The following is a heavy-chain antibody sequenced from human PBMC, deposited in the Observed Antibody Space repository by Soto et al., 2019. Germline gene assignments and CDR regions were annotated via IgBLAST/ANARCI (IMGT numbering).Heavy chain of an antibody. CDR2: ISYDGSNK. CDR1: GFTFSSYA. Sequence: PWGSLRLSGAASGFTFSSYAMHWVGQAPGKGLEWVAVISYDGSNKYYADSVKGRFTISRDNSKNTLYLQMNSLRAEDTAVYYCAREVSIAAAGTIHYSYGMDVWGQGTTVTVSS. V-gene: IGHV3-30-3*01. CDR3: AREVSIAAAGTIHYSYGMDV. J-gene: IGHJ6*02. D-gene: IGHD6-13*01.